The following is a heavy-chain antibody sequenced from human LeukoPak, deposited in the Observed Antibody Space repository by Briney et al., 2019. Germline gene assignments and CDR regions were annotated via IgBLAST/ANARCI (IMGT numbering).Heavy chain of an antibody. J-gene: IGHJ4*02. CDR2: ISGSSGNT. V-gene: IGHV3-23*01. CDR3: AKPARVGAVDY. Sequence: GGSLRLSCAASGFTFSSYAMSWVRQAPGKGLEWVSAISGSSGNTHYADSVKGRFTISRDNSKNTLYLQMNSLRAEDTAKYYCAKPARVGAVDYWGQGTLVTVSS. D-gene: IGHD6-13*01. CDR1: GFTFSSYA.